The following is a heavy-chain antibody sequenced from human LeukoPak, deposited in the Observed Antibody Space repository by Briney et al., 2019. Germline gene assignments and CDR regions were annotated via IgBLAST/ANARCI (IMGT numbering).Heavy chain of an antibody. D-gene: IGHD6-13*01. Sequence: SETLSLTCTVSGGSISSSSYYWGWIRQPPGKGLEWIGSIYYSGSTYYNPSLKSRVTISVDTSKNQFSLKLSSVTAADTAVYYCARDGTYSSSWYGSRNWFDPWGQGTLVTVSS. CDR2: IYYSGST. CDR3: ARDGTYSSSWYGSRNWFDP. CDR1: GGSISSSSYY. J-gene: IGHJ5*02. V-gene: IGHV4-39*07.